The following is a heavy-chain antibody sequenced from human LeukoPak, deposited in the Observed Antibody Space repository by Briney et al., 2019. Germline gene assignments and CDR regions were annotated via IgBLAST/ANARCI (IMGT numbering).Heavy chain of an antibody. CDR1: EFSVGSNY. CDR3: ARGRGYCSGGICTKRDWFDP. V-gene: IGHV4-34*01. CDR2: INHSGST. J-gene: IGHJ5*02. Sequence: GSLRLSCAASEFSVGSNYMTWVRQAPGKGLEWIGEINHSGSTNYNPSLKSRVTISVDTSKNQFSLKLSSVTAADTAVYYCARGRGYCSGGICTKRDWFDPWGQGTLVTVSS. D-gene: IGHD2-15*01.